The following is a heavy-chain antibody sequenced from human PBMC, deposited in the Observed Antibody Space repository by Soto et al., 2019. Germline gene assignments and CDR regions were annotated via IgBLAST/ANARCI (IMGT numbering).Heavy chain of an antibody. CDR2: INPNSGGT. Sequence: GASVKVSCKASGYTFTGYYMHWVRQAPGQGIEWRGWINPNSGGTNYAQKFQGRVTMTRDTSISTAYMELSRLRSDDTAVYYCARIYGSGSYYYYYGMDVWGQGTTGTV. CDR1: GYTFTGYY. D-gene: IGHD3-10*01. CDR3: ARIYGSGSYYYYYGMDV. V-gene: IGHV1-2*02. J-gene: IGHJ6*02.